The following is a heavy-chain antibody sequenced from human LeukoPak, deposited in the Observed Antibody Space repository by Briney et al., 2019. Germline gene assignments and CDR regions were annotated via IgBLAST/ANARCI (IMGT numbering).Heavy chain of an antibody. D-gene: IGHD3-9*01. CDR2: IYNSGST. CDR3: AVAAPYYDILTGYWPNWFDP. CDR1: GGSISSSSYY. J-gene: IGHJ5*02. V-gene: IGHV4-39*01. Sequence: KPSETLSLTCTVSGGSISSSSYYWGWIRQPPGKGLEWIGSIYNSGSTYYNPSLKSRVTISVDTSKNQFSLKLSSVTAADTAVYYCAVAAPYYDILTGYWPNWFDPWGQGTLVTVSS.